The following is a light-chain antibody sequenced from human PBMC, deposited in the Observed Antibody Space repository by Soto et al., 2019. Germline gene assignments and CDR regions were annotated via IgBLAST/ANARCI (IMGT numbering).Light chain of an antibody. CDR3: QQYGGSPIT. V-gene: IGKV3-20*01. CDR1: QSVTTI. CDR2: GAS. J-gene: IGKJ5*01. Sequence: IVLTQSPGTVSLSPGERVTLSFMASQSVTTILAWYQHKPGQAPRLLMSGASSRASGVPVRFSGSGSGTDFTLTISRLEPEDFALYYCQQYGGSPITFGLGTRLEIK.